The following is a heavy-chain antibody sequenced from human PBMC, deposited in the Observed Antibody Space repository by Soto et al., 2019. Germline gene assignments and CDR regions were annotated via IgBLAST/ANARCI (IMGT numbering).Heavy chain of an antibody. CDR3: AKVTFSYAHGAFDV. D-gene: IGHD3-16*01. V-gene: IGHV3-23*01. Sequence: EVQVFESGGGLVQPGGSRRLSCAPSGFIFANYAMSWVRQAPGKGLEWVSSISASGGSTYYAGSVKGRFTISRDRSKSTLYLQMNRLRAEDTALYYCAKVTFSYAHGAFDVWGQGTVVTVSA. J-gene: IGHJ3*01. CDR1: GFIFANYA. CDR2: ISASGGST.